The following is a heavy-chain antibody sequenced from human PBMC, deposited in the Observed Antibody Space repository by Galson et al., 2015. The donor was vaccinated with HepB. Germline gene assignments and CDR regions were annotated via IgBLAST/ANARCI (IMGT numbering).Heavy chain of an antibody. CDR1: GGTFSSYA. J-gene: IGHJ6*03. D-gene: IGHD2-15*01. Sequence: SVKVSCKASGGTFSSYAISWVRQAPGQGLEWMGGIIPIFGTANYAQKFQGRVTITADESTSTAYMELSSLRSEDTAVYYCATDTRGGVVAAPVLGAVENYYYYYMDVWGKGTTVTVSS. V-gene: IGHV1-69*13. CDR2: IIPIFGTA. CDR3: ATDTRGGVVAAPVLGAVENYYYYYMDV.